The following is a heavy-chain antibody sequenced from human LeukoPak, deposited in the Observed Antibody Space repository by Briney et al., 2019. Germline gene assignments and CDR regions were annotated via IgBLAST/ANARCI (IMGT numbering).Heavy chain of an antibody. CDR2: INRSGST. CDR1: GGSFSGYY. D-gene: IGHD3-22*01. CDR3: ARDYYDSSGLIDY. V-gene: IGHV4-34*01. Sequence: SETLSLTCAVYGGSFSGYYWSWIRQPPGKGLEWIGEINRSGSTNYNPSLKSRVTISVDTSKNQFSLKLSSVTAADTAVYYCARDYYDSSGLIDYWGQGTLVTVSS. J-gene: IGHJ4*02.